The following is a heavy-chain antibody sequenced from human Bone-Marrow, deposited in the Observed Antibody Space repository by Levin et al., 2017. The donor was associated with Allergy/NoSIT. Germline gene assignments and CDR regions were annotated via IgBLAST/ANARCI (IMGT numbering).Heavy chain of an antibody. D-gene: IGHD3-10*01. CDR2: ISDHGVTK. CDR1: GFTFSHFV. V-gene: IGHV3-30*03. J-gene: IGHJ4*02. Sequence: GESLKISCAASGFTFSHFVMHWVRQAPGKGLEWVALISDHGVTKSYADAVKGRFTISRDNSKDTVHLQMNSLRVEDTAVYYCATARVPTPGYFDSWGQGVLVTVSP. CDR3: ATARVPTPGYFDS.